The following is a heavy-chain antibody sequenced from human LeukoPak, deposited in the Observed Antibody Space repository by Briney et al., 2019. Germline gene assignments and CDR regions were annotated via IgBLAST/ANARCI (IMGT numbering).Heavy chain of an antibody. Sequence: SQTLSLTCAISGDSVSSSSAAWNWIRQSPSRGLEWLGRTYYRSKWYNEYAVSVKSRITINPDTSNNQFSLRLSSVIPEDTAVYYCAAFRRDAFDDWGQGTMVTISS. CDR2: TYYRSKWYN. J-gene: IGHJ3*01. CDR1: GDSVSSSSAA. CDR3: AAFRRDAFDD. V-gene: IGHV6-1*01.